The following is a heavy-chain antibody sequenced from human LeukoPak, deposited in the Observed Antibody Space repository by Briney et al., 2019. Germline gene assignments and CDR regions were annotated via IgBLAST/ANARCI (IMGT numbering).Heavy chain of an antibody. CDR1: GFTFSSYA. J-gene: IGHJ4*02. D-gene: IGHD3-22*01. Sequence: PGGSLRLSCAASGFTFSSYAMTWVRQAPGKGLEWVSGISASGGRPHYADSVKGRFTISRDNSKNTLYLQMNSLRAEDTAVFYCAKRDSSGSYYFDYWGQGTLVTVSS. V-gene: IGHV3-23*01. CDR3: AKRDSSGSYYFDY. CDR2: ISASGGRP.